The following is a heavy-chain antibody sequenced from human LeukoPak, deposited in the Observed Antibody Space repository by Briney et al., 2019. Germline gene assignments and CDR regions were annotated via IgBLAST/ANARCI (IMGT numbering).Heavy chain of an antibody. CDR1: EYSFTSYW. CDR3: ARSVDGDYWFDP. CDR2: IQPGNPEI. J-gene: IGHJ5*02. V-gene: IGHV5-51*01. Sequence: GESLKISCKASEYSFTSYWIGWVRQMPGKGLEWVGNIQPGNPEIRYSPSFQGQVTLSADKSISTAYLQWSSLKASDTAMYYCARSVDGDYWFDPWGQGTLVTVSS. D-gene: IGHD4-17*01.